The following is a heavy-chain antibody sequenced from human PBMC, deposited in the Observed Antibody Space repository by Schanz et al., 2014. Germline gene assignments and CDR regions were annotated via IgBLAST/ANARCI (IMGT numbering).Heavy chain of an antibody. CDR1: GITFSDYA. V-gene: IGHV3-23*01. D-gene: IGHD1-7*01. Sequence: EVQLLESGGALEQPGGSLRLSCAASGITFSDYAMSWVRQAPGKGLEWVSTIASGGSHTFYADSVTGRFTISGDNSKNTLFLQMNSLRVEDTAIYYCVKDLGTATREGWAFASWGQGTLVTVSS. CDR2: IASGGSHT. CDR3: VKDLGTATREGWAFAS. J-gene: IGHJ4*02.